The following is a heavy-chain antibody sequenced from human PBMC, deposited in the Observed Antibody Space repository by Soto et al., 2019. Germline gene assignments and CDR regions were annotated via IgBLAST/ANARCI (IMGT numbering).Heavy chain of an antibody. V-gene: IGHV1-69*06. D-gene: IGHD6-19*01. J-gene: IGHJ6*02. CDR1: GGTFSSYA. CDR2: IIPIFGTA. CDR3: ARDRVAVAGYYYYGMDV. Sequence: SVKVSCRASGGTFSSYAISWVRQAPGQGLEWMGGIIPIFGTANYAQKFQGRVTITADKSTSTAYMELSSLRSEDTAVYYCARDRVAVAGYYYYGMDVWGQGTTVTVSS.